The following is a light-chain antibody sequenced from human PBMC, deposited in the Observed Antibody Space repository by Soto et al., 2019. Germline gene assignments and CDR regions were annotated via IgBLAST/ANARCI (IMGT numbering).Light chain of an antibody. V-gene: IGKV3-20*01. CDR2: GTS. CDR3: QQLSSYPLT. Sequence: TVLTQPPGTLSLSQRETATLSCRASQSVSSSYLAWYQQKPGQAPRLLIYGTSSRATGIPDRFSGSGSGTDFTLTISILEPEDFAVYYCQQLSSYPLTFGGGTKVDIK. CDR1: QSVSSSY. J-gene: IGKJ4*01.